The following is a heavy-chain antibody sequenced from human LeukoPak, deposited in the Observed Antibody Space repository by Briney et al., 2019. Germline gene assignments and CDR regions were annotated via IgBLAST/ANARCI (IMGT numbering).Heavy chain of an antibody. CDR1: GFTFSSYG. Sequence: GGSLRLSCAASGFTFSSYGMHWVRQAPGKGLEWVAFIRYDGSNKYYADSVKGRFTISRDNSKNTLYLQMNSLRAEDTAVYYCAKDVGDIVVVPTQFGGIAAAGRNYWGQGTLVTVSS. D-gene: IGHD6-13*01. CDR3: AKDVGDIVVVPTQFGGIAAAGRNY. J-gene: IGHJ4*02. V-gene: IGHV3-30*02. CDR2: IRYDGSNK.